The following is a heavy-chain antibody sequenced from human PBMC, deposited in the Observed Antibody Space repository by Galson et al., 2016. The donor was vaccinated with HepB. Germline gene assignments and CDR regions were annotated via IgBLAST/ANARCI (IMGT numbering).Heavy chain of an antibody. CDR1: GFTFRSYW. J-gene: IGHJ6*02. CDR3: ARDRGLLHYYYGMDV. V-gene: IGHV3-7*01. D-gene: IGHD4-17*01. Sequence: SLRLPCAASGFTFRSYWMSWVRQAPGKGLEWVANINQDGSEKYSADSVKGRFTITRDNGKNSLYLQMSSLRADDTAVYFCARDRGLLHYYYGMDVWGQGTTVTVSS. CDR2: INQDGSEK.